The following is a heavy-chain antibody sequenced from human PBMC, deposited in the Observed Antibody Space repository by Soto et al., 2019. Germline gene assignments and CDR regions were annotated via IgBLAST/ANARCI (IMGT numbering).Heavy chain of an antibody. CDR2: ISSTADGT. CDR1: GFTFSNYA. CDR3: AQAISRERQIDY. V-gene: IGHV3-23*01. Sequence: EVQLLESGGGLVQPGGSLRLSCAASGFTFSNYAMGWVRQAPGKRLEWVSTISSTADGTDYADSVKGRFTISRDNSKNTLYLQMNSLRAEDTAVYYCAQAISRERQIDYWGQGTLVTVSS. D-gene: IGHD1-26*01. J-gene: IGHJ4*02.